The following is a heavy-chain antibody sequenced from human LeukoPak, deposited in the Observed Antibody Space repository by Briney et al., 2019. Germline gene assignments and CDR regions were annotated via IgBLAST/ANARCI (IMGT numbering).Heavy chain of an antibody. J-gene: IGHJ4*02. D-gene: IGHD3-10*01. CDR1: GGSFGGYY. CDR2: INHSGST. V-gene: IGHV4-34*01. CDR3: AGPGAGDLDY. Sequence: SETLSLTCAIYGGSFGGYYWSWIRQPPGKGLEWIGDINHSGSTNYNPSLKSRVTISVDTSKNHFSLKLSTVAAADTAVYYCAGPGAGDLDYWGQGTLVTVSS.